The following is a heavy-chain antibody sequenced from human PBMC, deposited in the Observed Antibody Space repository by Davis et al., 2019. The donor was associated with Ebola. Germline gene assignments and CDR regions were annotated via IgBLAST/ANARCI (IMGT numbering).Heavy chain of an antibody. CDR3: TRSGSSWHHFDY. D-gene: IGHD6-13*01. CDR2: IFPGDSDT. V-gene: IGHV5-51*01. CDR1: GYSFTTYW. Sequence: GESLKISCKASGYSFTTYWIVWVRQMPGKGLECMGIIFPGDSDTRYSPSFQGQVTISAEKSTGTAYLQWSGLESSDTAMYYCTRSGSSWHHFDYWGQGTLVTVSS. J-gene: IGHJ4*02.